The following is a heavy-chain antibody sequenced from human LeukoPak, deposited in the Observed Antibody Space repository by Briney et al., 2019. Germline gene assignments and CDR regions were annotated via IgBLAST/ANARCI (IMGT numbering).Heavy chain of an antibody. D-gene: IGHD1-26*01. Sequence: PSETLSLTCTVSGGSISSYYWSWIRQPPGKGLEWIGYIYYSGSTNYNPSLKSRVTISVDTSKNQFSLKPSSVTAADTAVYYCARSSGSYSEYYFDYWGQGTLVTVSS. CDR1: GGSISSYY. V-gene: IGHV4-59*08. J-gene: IGHJ4*02. CDR3: ARSSGSYSEYYFDY. CDR2: IYYSGST.